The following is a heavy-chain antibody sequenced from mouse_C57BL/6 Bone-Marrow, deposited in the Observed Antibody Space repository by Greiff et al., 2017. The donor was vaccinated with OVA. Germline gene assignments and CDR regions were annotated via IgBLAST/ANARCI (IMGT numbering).Heavy chain of an antibody. D-gene: IGHD2-1*01. CDR3: ASGGYGNYFFYAMDY. Sequence: QVQLQQSDAELVKPGASVKISCKVSGYTFTDHTIHWMKQRPEQGLEWIGYIYPRDGSTKYNEKFKGKATLTADKSSSTAYMQLNSLTSEDSAVYFCASGGYGNYFFYAMDYWGQGTSVTVSS. J-gene: IGHJ4*01. CDR2: IYPRDGST. CDR1: GYTFTDHT. V-gene: IGHV1-78*01.